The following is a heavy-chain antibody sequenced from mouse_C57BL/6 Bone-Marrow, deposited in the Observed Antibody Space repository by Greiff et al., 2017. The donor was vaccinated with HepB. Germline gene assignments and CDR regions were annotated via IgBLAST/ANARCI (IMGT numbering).Heavy chain of an antibody. D-gene: IGHD1-1*01. Sequence: EVQVVESGGGLVQPGGSLKLSCAASGFTFSDYYMYWVRQTPEKRLEWVAYISNGGGRTYYTDTVKGRFTISRDNAKNTLYLQMSRLKSEDTAMYYCATPPYYGSRYYAMDYWGQGTSVTVSS. CDR3: ATPPYYGSRYYAMDY. CDR2: ISNGGGRT. CDR1: GFTFSDYY. V-gene: IGHV5-12*01. J-gene: IGHJ4*01.